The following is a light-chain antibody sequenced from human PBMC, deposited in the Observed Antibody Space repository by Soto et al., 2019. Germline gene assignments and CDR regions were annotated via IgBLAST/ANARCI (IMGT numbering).Light chain of an antibody. Sequence: QSVLTQPPSASGTPGQRVTISCSGSSSNIGSHTVNWYQQLPGTAPKLLIYTNNQRPSGVPDRFSGSESGTSASLAISGLQSEDEADYYCAAWDDSLNGVLFGGGTKLTVL. CDR2: TNN. CDR3: AAWDDSLNGVL. CDR1: SSNIGSHT. J-gene: IGLJ2*01. V-gene: IGLV1-44*01.